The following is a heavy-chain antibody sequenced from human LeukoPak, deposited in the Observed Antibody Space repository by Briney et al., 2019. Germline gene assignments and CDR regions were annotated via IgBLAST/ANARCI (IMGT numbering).Heavy chain of an antibody. D-gene: IGHD6-25*01. CDR1: GFTFSTYA. Sequence: GGSLRLSCAASGFTFSTYAMYWVRQAPGKGLEWVAVISYDGINRHFADSVKGRFTISRDNSRNTLYLQMNSLRVEDTAVYYCAKRVAAYRIAGAIDYWGQGTLVTVSS. V-gene: IGHV3-30*18. J-gene: IGHJ4*02. CDR2: ISYDGINR. CDR3: AKRVAAYRIAGAIDY.